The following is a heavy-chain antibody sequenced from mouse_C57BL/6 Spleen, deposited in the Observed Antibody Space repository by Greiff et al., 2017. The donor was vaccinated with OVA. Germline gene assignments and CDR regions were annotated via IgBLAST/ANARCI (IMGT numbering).Heavy chain of an antibody. J-gene: IGHJ3*01. CDR2: INPNNGGT. D-gene: IGHD2-3*01. CDR3: ARGGEDDGYYPPCAY. Sequence: VQLQQSGPELVKPGASVKISCKASGYTFTDYYMNWVKQSHGKSLEWIGDINPNNGGTSYNQKFKGKATLTVDKSSSTAYMELRSLTSEDSAVYYCARGGEDDGYYPPCAYWGKGTLVTVSA. CDR1: GYTFTDYY. V-gene: IGHV1-26*01.